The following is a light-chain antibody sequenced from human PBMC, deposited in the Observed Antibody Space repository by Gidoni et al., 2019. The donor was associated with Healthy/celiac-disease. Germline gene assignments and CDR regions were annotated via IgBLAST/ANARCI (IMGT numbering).Light chain of an antibody. CDR2: GAS. J-gene: IGKJ1*01. V-gene: IGKV3-20*01. CDR1: QSFSSSY. Sequence: EIVLTQSPGTLSLSPGERATLSCRASQSFSSSYLAWYQQKPGQAPRLLIYGASSRATGIPDRFSGSGSGTDFNLTISRLEPEDFAVYYCQQYGSSPLWTFGQGTKVEIK. CDR3: QQYGSSPLWT.